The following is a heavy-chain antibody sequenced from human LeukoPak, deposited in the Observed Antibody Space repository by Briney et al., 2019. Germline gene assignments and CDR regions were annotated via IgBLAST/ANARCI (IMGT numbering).Heavy chain of an antibody. J-gene: IGHJ4*02. D-gene: IGHD3-22*01. CDR3: AKTYYYDTSGYYSFPN. Sequence: GGSLRPSCAASGFTFSTYAMTWVRQAPGKGLEWVSSISSSGGNTYYADSMKGRFTISRDNSKNTLYLQLNSLRVEDTAVYYCAKTYYYDTSGYYSFPNWGQGTQVTVSS. CDR1: GFTFSTYA. CDR2: ISSSGGNT. V-gene: IGHV3-23*01.